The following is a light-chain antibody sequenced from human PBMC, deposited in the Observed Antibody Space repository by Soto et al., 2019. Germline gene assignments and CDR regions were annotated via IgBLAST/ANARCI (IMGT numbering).Light chain of an antibody. V-gene: IGKV3-20*01. Sequence: EIELIQSPGTLSMSPGEIATLSCTASQSVSSSYLAWYQQKPGQAPRLLIYGASSRATGIPDRFSGSGSGTDFTLTISRLEPEDFAVYYCQQYGSSPRTFGQGTKVDIK. CDR1: QSVSSSY. CDR2: GAS. CDR3: QQYGSSPRT. J-gene: IGKJ1*01.